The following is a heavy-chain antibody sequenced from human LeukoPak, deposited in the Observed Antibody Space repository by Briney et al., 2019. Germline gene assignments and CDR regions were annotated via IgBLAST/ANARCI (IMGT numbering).Heavy chain of an antibody. Sequence: SETLSLTCAVYGGSFSGYYWSWIRQPPGKGREWIGEINHSGSTNYNPSLKSRITISVDTSKNQFSLKLSSVTAADTAVYYCATSWGGDTAPLNWFDPWGQGALVTVSS. CDR2: INHSGST. D-gene: IGHD5-18*01. J-gene: IGHJ5*02. V-gene: IGHV4-34*01. CDR3: ATSWGGDTAPLNWFDP. CDR1: GGSFSGYY.